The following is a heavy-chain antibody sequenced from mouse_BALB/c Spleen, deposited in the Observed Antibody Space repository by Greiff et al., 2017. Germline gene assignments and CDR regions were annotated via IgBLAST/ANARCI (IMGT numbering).Heavy chain of an antibody. CDR3: ARPTYDYDVYFDY. J-gene: IGHJ2*01. CDR2: ISSGGSYT. Sequence: DVKLVESGGGLVKPGGSLKLSCAASGFTFSSYAMSWVRQTPEKRLEWVATISSGGSYTYYPDSVKGRFTISRDNAKNTLYLQMSSLRSEDTAMYYCARPTYDYDVYFDYWGQGTTLTVSS. CDR1: GFTFSSYA. V-gene: IGHV5-9-3*01. D-gene: IGHD2-4*01.